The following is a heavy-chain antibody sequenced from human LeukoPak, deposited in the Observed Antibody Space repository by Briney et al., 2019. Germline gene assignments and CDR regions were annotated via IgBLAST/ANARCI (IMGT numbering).Heavy chain of an antibody. CDR2: ISGSGGST. CDR1: GFTFSNAW. V-gene: IGHV3-23*01. J-gene: IGHJ3*02. CDR3: AKDVLDAFDI. Sequence: GGSLRLSCAASGFTFSNAWMSWVRQAPGKGLEWVSAISGSGGSTYYADSVKGRFTISRDNSKNTLYLQMNSLRAEDTAVYYCAKDVLDAFDIWGQGTMVTVSS.